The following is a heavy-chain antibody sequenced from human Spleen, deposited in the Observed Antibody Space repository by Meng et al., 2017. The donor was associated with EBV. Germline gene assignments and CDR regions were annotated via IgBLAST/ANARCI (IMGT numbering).Heavy chain of an antibody. J-gene: IGHJ4*02. D-gene: IGHD2-21*01. CDR1: GFTFRSYW. Sequence: EVQVMGSGGCLVLAGGTLSLSCAASGFTFRSYWMHWVRQVPGKGLVWIARTNEDGRITTYADSVKGRFTISRDNTKNTLYLQMNSLRADDTALYFCSRDLAGAYDEWGQGTLVTVSS. CDR2: TNEDGRIT. CDR3: SRDLAGAYDE. V-gene: IGHV3-74*03.